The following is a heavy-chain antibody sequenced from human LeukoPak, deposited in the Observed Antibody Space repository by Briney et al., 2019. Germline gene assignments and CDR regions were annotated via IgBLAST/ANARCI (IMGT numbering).Heavy chain of an antibody. CDR3: ARISLRLSDY. D-gene: IGHD3-3*01. CDR1: GGSFSGYY. CDR2: INHSGST. J-gene: IGHJ4*02. Sequence: SETLSLTCAVCGGSFSGYYWSWIRQPPGKGLEWIGEINHSGSTNYNPSLKSRVTISVDTSKNQFSLKLSSVTAADTAVYYCARISLRLSDYWGQGTLVTVSS. V-gene: IGHV4-34*01.